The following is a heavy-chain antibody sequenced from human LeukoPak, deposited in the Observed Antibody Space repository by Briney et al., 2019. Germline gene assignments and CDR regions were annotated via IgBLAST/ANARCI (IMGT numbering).Heavy chain of an antibody. CDR1: GYTFTNYG. Sequence: ASVKVSCKASGYTFTNYGISWVRQAPGQGLEWMGWISVYNGNTNYAQKLQGRVTMTTDTTTSTAYMELRSLRSDDTAVYYCARQAAQTYDYWGQGTLVTVSS. V-gene: IGHV1-18*01. CDR2: ISVYNGNT. CDR3: ARQAAQTYDY. J-gene: IGHJ4*02.